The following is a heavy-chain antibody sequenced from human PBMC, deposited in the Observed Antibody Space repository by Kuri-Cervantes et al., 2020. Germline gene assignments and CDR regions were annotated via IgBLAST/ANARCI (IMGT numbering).Heavy chain of an antibody. CDR2: MNPNSGNT. V-gene: IGHV1-8*01. D-gene: IGHD2-2*02. J-gene: IGHJ4*02. CDR3: ARDGYCSSTSCYTAHFDY. Sequence: ASVKVSCKASGYTFTSYDINWVRQATGQGLEWMGWMNPNSGNTGYAQKFQGRVTMTRDTSTSTVYMELSSLRSEDTAVYYCARDGYCSSTSCYTAHFDYWGQGTLVTVSS. CDR1: GYTFTSYD.